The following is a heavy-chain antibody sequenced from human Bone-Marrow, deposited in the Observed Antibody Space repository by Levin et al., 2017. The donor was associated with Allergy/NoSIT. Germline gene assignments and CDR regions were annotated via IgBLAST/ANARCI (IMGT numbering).Heavy chain of an antibody. D-gene: IGHD5-12*01. V-gene: IGHV3-53*01. CDR3: TRGLGYRSNWYYFYAMDL. CDR2: INAASRT. CDR1: GFNVSDTF. Sequence: GGSLRLSCSASGFNVSDTFMTWVRQAPGRGLEWVSVINAASRTSYADSVKGRFSISRDNSQNTIFLQMNSLRVDDTALYYCTRGLGYRSNWYYFYAMDLWGQGTTVTVSS. J-gene: IGHJ6*02.